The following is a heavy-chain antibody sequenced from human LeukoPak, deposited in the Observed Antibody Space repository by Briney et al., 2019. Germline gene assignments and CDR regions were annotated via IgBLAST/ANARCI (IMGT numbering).Heavy chain of an antibody. CDR2: ISYDGSNK. V-gene: IGHV3-30*03. J-gene: IGHJ6*03. D-gene: IGHD2-2*01. CDR1: GFTFSSYG. Sequence: GGSLRLSCAASGFTFSSYGMHWVRQAPGKGLEWVAVISYDGSNKYYADSVKGRFTISRDNSKNTLYLQMNSLRAEDTAVYYCARGVCSSTSCYVGGLVGYYYYMDVWGKGTTVTVSS. CDR3: ARGVCSSTSCYVGGLVGYYYYMDV.